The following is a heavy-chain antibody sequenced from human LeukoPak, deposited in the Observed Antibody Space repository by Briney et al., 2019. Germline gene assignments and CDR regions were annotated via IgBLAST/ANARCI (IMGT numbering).Heavy chain of an antibody. CDR2: IWYDGSNK. CDR3: ARGYCSGGSCFYGMGV. V-gene: IGHV3-33*01. J-gene: IGHJ6*04. CDR1: GFTFSNYD. Sequence: PGGSLRLSCAASGFTFSNYDMHWARQTPGKGLEWVTVIWYDGSNKYYADSVQGRFTISRDNSKNMLYLQMNSLRAEDTAVYYCARGYCSGGSCFYGMGVWGKGTTVTVSS. D-gene: IGHD2-15*01.